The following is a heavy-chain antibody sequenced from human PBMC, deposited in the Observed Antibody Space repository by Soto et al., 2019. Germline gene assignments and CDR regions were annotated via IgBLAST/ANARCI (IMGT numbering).Heavy chain of an antibody. D-gene: IGHD2-21*02. CDR1: GDTFTDYY. J-gene: IGHJ4*02. CDR3: ARGGHVVVGTAALDY. CDR2: VNPSGGHT. V-gene: IGHV1-46*01. Sequence: QVQLMQSGAEVKKPGASVKVSCKASGDTFTDYYIHWVRQAPGQGLEWMGTVNPSGGHTTYAQHFLGRVTRTTDTSTSKLYMELTSLTSDDAAVYYCARGGHVVVGTAALDYWGQGTLVTVSS.